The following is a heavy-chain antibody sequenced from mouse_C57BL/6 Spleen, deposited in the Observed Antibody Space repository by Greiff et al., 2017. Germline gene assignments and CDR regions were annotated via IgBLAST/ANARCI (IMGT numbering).Heavy chain of an antibody. CDR3: AYDYPNAMDY. Sequence: RVEPGASVKISCKASGYTFTDYYMNWVKQSHGKSLEWIGDINPNNGGTSYNQKFKGKATLTVDKSSSTAYMELRSLTSEDSAVYYCAYDYPNAMDYWGQGTSVTVSS. CDR1: GYTFTDYY. J-gene: IGHJ4*01. V-gene: IGHV1-26*01. CDR2: INPNNGGT. D-gene: IGHD2-4*01.